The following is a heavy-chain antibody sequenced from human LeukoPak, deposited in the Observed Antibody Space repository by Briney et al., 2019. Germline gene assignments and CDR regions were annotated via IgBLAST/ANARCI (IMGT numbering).Heavy chain of an antibody. CDR2: ISIDGNGK. CDR1: TFTFSNSV. D-gene: IGHD2-2*01. CDR3: AKEVRTSGRAGIFGY. V-gene: IGHV3-30*04. Sequence: GRSLGLSCVPSTFTFSNSVMHWVRQAPGKGLEWVSGISIDGNGKYYADSVRGRITISRDNSKNTLYLEMNSLSAEDTAVYYCAKEVRTSGRAGIFGYWGQGTLVTVSS. J-gene: IGHJ4*02.